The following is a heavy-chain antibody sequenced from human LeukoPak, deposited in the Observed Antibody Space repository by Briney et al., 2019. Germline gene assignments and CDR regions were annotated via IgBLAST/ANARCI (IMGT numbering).Heavy chain of an antibody. CDR1: GFTFSSYA. J-gene: IGHJ4*02. CDR3: ARVWGGYSGYDPPFDY. CDR2: ISYDGSNK. D-gene: IGHD5-12*01. Sequence: PGRSLRLSCAASGFTFSSYAMHWVRQAPGKGLEWVAVISYDGSNKYYADSVKGRFTISRDNSKNTLYLQMNSLRAEDTAVYYCARVWGGYSGYDPPFDYWAREPWSPSPQ. V-gene: IGHV3-30*04.